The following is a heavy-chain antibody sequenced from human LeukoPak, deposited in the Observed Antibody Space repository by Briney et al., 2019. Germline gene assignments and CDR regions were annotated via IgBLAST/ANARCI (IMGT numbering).Heavy chain of an antibody. Sequence: PSETLSLTCGVSGVPFSNYYWSGVRQSPTQGLEWIGEINHSGYTNYSPSLKSRVTMSIDTSKNQFSLKLTSVTAADAGVYYCTRAVAGHPDWGQGTLVSVSS. D-gene: IGHD6-19*01. CDR2: INHSGYT. J-gene: IGHJ4*02. CDR3: TRAVAGHPD. V-gene: IGHV4-34*01. CDR1: GVPFSNYY.